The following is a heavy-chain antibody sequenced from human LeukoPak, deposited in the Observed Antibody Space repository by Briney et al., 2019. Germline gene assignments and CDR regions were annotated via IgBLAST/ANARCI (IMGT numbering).Heavy chain of an antibody. CDR1: GFTFSSYW. V-gene: IGHV3-74*01. CDR2: INSDGSST. CDR3: ARGLIVEDYYYYGMDV. J-gene: IGHJ6*02. D-gene: IGHD3-22*01. Sequence: GGSLRLSCAASGFTFSSYWMHWVRQAPGKGLVWVSRINSDGSSTSYADSVKGRFTISRDNSKNTLYLQMNSLRAEDTAVYYCARGLIVEDYYYYGMDVWGQGTTVTVSS.